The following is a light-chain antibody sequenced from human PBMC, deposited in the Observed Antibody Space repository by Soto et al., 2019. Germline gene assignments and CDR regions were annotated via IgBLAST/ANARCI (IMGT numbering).Light chain of an antibody. CDR3: QQYNNWPRT. CDR2: GVS. V-gene: IGKV3-15*01. Sequence: EIVMTQSPATLSVSPGERATLSCRASQSVSSYLAWYQQKPGQPPRLLIYGVSTRATGTPARFSGSGSGTEFTLTINSLQSEDFAVYYCQQYNNWPRTFGQGTKVEI. CDR1: QSVSSY. J-gene: IGKJ1*01.